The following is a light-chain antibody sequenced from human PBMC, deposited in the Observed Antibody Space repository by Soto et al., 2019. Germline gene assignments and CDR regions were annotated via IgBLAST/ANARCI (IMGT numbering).Light chain of an antibody. CDR2: GAS. CDR3: QQYRMSPNT. J-gene: IGKJ5*01. CDR1: QSVSSSY. V-gene: IGKV3-20*01. Sequence: EIVMTQSAATVGGCQGERATLSCRASQSVSSSYLAWYQQKPGQAPRLLIYGASSRATGIPDRFSGSGSGTDFSLTIRGLKPEDFAVYYCQQYRMSPNTFGQGTRLEI.